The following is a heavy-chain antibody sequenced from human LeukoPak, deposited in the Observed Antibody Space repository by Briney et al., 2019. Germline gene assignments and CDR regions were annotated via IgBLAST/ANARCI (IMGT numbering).Heavy chain of an antibody. V-gene: IGHV4-61*02. CDR1: GGSISSGDYY. D-gene: IGHD1-26*01. CDR2: VYSSGST. Sequence: NPSETLSLTCTVSGGSISSGDYYWSWIRQPAGKGLEWIGRVYSSGSTSYNPSLKSRVTISVDTSKNQFSLKLTSVTAADTAVYYCAGNSGSYPDYYFHYYLDVWGKGTTVTVSS. CDR3: AGNSGSYPDYYFHYYLDV. J-gene: IGHJ6*03.